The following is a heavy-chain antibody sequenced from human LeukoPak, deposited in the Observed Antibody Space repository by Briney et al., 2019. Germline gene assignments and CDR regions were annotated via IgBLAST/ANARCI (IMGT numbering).Heavy chain of an antibody. CDR2: INHSGST. CDR1: GGSFSGYY. D-gene: IGHD2-2*01. V-gene: IGHV4-34*01. Sequence: YPSETLSLTCAVYGGSFSGYYWSWFRQPPGKGLEWLGEINHSGSTNYNPSLKSRVTISVDTPKNQFSLRVYSVTAADTAIYYCASRAYCSSTSCYPRYYYYGMDVWGQGTTVTVSS. CDR3: ASRAYCSSTSCYPRYYYYGMDV. J-gene: IGHJ6*02.